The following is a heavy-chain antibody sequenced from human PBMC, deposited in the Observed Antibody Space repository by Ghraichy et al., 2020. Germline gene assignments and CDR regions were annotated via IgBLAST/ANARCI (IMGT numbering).Heavy chain of an antibody. V-gene: IGHV4-59*01. CDR1: GGSISSYY. Sequence: ESLNISCTVSGGSISSYYWSWIRQPPGKGLEWIGYIYYSGSTNYNPSLKSRVTISVDTSKNQFSLKLSSVTAADTAVYYCARGHQGYSYGFDYWGQGTLVTVSS. D-gene: IGHD5-18*01. J-gene: IGHJ4*02. CDR3: ARGHQGYSYGFDY. CDR2: IYYSGST.